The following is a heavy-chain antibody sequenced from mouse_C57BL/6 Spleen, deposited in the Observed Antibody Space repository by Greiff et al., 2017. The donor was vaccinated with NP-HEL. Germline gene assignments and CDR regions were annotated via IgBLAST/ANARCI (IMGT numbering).Heavy chain of an antibody. J-gene: IGHJ1*03. CDR3: TRYYYGSSGYFDV. D-gene: IGHD1-1*01. V-gene: IGHV1-15*01. CDR2: LDPETGGT. CDR1: GYTFTDYD. Sequence: QVQLQQSGAELVRPGASVTLSCKASGYTFTDYDMHWVKQTPVHGLEWIGVLDPETGGTAYNQTFKGKALLTADNSSTTAYMQLRRLTSEDSAVYYCTRYYYGSSGYFDVWGTGTTVTVTS.